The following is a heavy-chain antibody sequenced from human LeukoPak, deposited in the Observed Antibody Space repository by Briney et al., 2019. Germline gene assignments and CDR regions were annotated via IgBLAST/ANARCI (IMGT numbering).Heavy chain of an antibody. CDR2: ISAYNGNT. V-gene: IGHV1-18*01. D-gene: IGHD3-16*02. Sequence: GASVNVSCKASGYTFTSYGISWVRQAPGQGLEWMGWISAYNGNTNYAQKLQGRVTMTTDTSTSTAYMELRSLRSDDTAVYYCARGAKYDYVWGSYRTNGDFDYWGQGTLVTVSS. J-gene: IGHJ4*02. CDR3: ARGAKYDYVWGSYRTNGDFDY. CDR1: GYTFTSYG.